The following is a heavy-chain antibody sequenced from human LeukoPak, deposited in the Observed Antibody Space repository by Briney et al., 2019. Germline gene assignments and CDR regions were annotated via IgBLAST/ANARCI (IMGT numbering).Heavy chain of an antibody. CDR2: ISYDGSNI. CDR3: ARESSGYPDY. CDR1: GFTFSSYA. J-gene: IGHJ4*02. V-gene: IGHV3-30*03. D-gene: IGHD3-22*01. Sequence: GGSLRLSCAASGFTFSSYAMHWVRQGPGKGLEWVSVISYDGSNIYYPDYVKGRFTISRDNSKNPLYLQMNSLRAEDTAVYYCARESSGYPDYWGQGTLVTVSS.